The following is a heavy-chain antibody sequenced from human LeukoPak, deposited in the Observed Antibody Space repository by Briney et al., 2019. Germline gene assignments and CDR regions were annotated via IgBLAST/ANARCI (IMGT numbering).Heavy chain of an antibody. V-gene: IGHV3-21*01. CDR2: ISSSSSYI. CDR1: GFTFSSYS. D-gene: IGHD1-26*01. CDR3: ARVGATPGFDY. Sequence: GGSLRLSCAASGFTFSSYSMNWVRQAPGKGLEWVSSISSSSSYIHYADSVKGRFTISRDNAKNSLYLQMNSLRAEDTAVYYCARVGATPGFDYWGQGTLVTVSS. J-gene: IGHJ4*02.